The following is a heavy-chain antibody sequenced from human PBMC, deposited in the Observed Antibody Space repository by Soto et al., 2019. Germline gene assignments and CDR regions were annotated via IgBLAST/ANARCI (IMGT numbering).Heavy chain of an antibody. Sequence: RASVKVSCKASGYTFTSYDINWVRQATGQGLEWMGWMNPNSGNTGYAQKFQGRVTMTRNTSISTAYMELSSLRSEDTAVYYCARGRSSIAARRSKNYYMDVWGKGTTVTVSS. CDR3: ARGRSSIAARRSKNYYMDV. J-gene: IGHJ6*03. CDR1: GYTFTSYD. D-gene: IGHD6-6*01. V-gene: IGHV1-8*01. CDR2: MNPNSGNT.